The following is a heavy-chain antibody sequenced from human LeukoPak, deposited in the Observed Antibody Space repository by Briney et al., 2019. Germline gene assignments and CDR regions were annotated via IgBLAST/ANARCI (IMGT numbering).Heavy chain of an antibody. Sequence: GRSLRLSCAASGFTFDDYAMHWVRQAPGKGLEWVSGISWNSGSIGCADSVKGRFTISRDNAKNSLYLQMNSLRAEDTAVYYCARGFYYGLDVWGKGTTVTVSS. J-gene: IGHJ6*04. CDR2: ISWNSGSI. V-gene: IGHV3-9*01. CDR1: GFTFDDYA. CDR3: ARGFYYGLDV.